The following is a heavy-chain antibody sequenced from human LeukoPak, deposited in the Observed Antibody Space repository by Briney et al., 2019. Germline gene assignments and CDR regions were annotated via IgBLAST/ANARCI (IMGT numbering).Heavy chain of an antibody. Sequence: ASVKVSCKASGYIFTSYDINWVRQATGQGLEWMGWMNPNSGDTGYAQKFQGRVTITADESTSTAYMELSSLRSEDTAVYYCARPLGDCSSTSCSKGPFDYWGQGTLVTVSS. CDR2: MNPNSGDT. D-gene: IGHD2-2*01. CDR3: ARPLGDCSSTSCSKGPFDY. J-gene: IGHJ4*02. V-gene: IGHV1-8*01. CDR1: GYIFTSYD.